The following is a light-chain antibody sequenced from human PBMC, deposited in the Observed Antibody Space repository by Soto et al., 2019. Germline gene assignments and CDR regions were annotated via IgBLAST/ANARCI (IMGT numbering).Light chain of an antibody. CDR3: SSYAGRNNAVV. CDR1: SSDVGGYNS. V-gene: IGLV2-8*01. J-gene: IGLJ2*01. Sequence: QSALTQPPSASGSPGQSVTISCTGTSSDVGGYNSVSWYQQHPGKAPKLMIYGVSTRPSGVPDRFSGSKSGNTASLTVSGLQAEDEAYYYCSSYAGRNNAVVFGGGTKLTVL. CDR2: GVS.